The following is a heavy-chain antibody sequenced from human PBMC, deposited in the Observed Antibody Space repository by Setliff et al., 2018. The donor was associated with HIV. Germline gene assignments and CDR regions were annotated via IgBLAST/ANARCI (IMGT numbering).Heavy chain of an antibody. CDR1: GGTFSDYG. CDR3: ARDFGGYCSSMSCPGLFDP. D-gene: IGHD2-2*01. J-gene: IGHJ5*02. CDR2: IIPISGTA. Sequence: SVKVSCKASGGTFSDYGMSWVRQAPGQGLEWMGGIIPISGTANYAQKFQGRVTITTDESTSTAYMELSGLRSEDTAVYYCARDFGGYCSSMSCPGLFDPWGQGTLVTVS. V-gene: IGHV1-69*05.